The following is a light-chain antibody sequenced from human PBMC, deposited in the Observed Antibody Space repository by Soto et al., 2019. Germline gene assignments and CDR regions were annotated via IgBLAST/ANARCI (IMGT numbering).Light chain of an antibody. CDR3: SSYTSSSTLDV. Sequence: QSALTQPASVSGSPGQSITISCTGNSKEVGGYNYVSWYQQHPGKAPKLMIYDVSNRPSGVSNRFSGSKSGNTASLTISGLQAEDEADYYCSSYTSSSTLDVFGTGTKVTVL. CDR2: DVS. J-gene: IGLJ1*01. V-gene: IGLV2-14*01. CDR1: SKEVGGYNY.